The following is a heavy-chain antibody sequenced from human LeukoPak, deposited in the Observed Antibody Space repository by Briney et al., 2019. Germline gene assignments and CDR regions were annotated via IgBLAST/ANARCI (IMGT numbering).Heavy chain of an antibody. D-gene: IGHD4-11*01. CDR2: DRGYDGRT. CDR3: ARDYYNDYEDTFDI. Sequence: AGTVKVSCKASGYSFASYGISWGRQAPGQGGKWMGWDRGYDGRTNYAQNLKGRVTVTAETSTSTVYMELRSLRSDDTAIYYCARDYYNDYEDTFDIWGKGTMVTVSS. V-gene: IGHV1-18*01. CDR1: GYSFASYG. J-gene: IGHJ3*02.